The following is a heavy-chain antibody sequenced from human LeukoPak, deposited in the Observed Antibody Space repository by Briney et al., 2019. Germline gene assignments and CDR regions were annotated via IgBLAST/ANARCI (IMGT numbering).Heavy chain of an antibody. J-gene: IGHJ6*03. CDR3: ATQRRYSSSSVPYYYYYMDV. CDR1: GGSISSGSYY. CDR2: IYTSGST. Sequence: PSQTLSLTCTVSGGSISSGSYYWSWIRQPAGKGLESIGRIYTSGSTNYNPSLKSRVTISVDTSKNQFSLKLSSMTAADTAVHYCATQRRYSSSSVPYYYYYMDVWGKGTTVTVSS. V-gene: IGHV4-61*02. D-gene: IGHD6-6*01.